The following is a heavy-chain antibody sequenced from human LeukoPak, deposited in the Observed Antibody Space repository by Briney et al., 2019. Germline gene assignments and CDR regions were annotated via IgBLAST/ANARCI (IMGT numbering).Heavy chain of an antibody. CDR2: FDPEDGET. V-gene: IGHV1-24*01. Sequence: GASVKVSCKVSGYTLTELSMHWVRQAPGKGLEWMGGFDPEDGETIYAQKFQGRVTMTEDTSTDTAYMELSSLRSEDTAVYYCATVVVAATGYNWFDPWGQGTLVTVSS. J-gene: IGHJ5*02. D-gene: IGHD2-15*01. CDR3: ATVVVAATGYNWFDP. CDR1: GYTLTELS.